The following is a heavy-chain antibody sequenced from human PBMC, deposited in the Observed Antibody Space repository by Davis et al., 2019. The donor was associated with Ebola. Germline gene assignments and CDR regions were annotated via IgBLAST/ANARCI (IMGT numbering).Heavy chain of an antibody. CDR2: ISASGTTL. D-gene: IGHD2-15*01. Sequence: PGGSLRLSCAASGFTFSTYRLNWVRQAPGKGLEWVAYISASGTTLYYAASVKGRLTISRDNAKNSLYLQMNSLRDEDTAVYYCARRCSGGGCYSAFDSWGQGTLVTVSS. CDR1: GFTFSTYR. CDR3: ARRCSGGGCYSAFDS. J-gene: IGHJ4*02. V-gene: IGHV3-48*02.